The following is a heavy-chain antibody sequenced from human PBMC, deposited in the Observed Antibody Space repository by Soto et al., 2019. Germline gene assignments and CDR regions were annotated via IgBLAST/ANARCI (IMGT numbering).Heavy chain of an antibody. V-gene: IGHV3-30*03. Sequence: LRLSCAASGFTFSSYAMHWVRQAPGKGLEWVAIMSYDGNNQYYADSVKGRFTISRDNFKNTLHLQMNSLRAEDTAVYYCARTSPDTGDAFDIWAQGTMVTVSS. D-gene: IGHD5-18*01. CDR3: ARTSPDTGDAFDI. CDR1: GFTFSSYA. J-gene: IGHJ3*02. CDR2: MSYDGNNQ.